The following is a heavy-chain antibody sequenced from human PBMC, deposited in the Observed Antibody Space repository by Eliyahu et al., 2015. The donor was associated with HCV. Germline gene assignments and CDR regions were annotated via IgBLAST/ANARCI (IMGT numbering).Heavy chain of an antibody. CDR2: IYPGDSDT. J-gene: IGHJ6*02. CDR3: VRPGGMDV. CDR1: GYSFTSYW. Sequence: EVQLVQSGAEVKKPGESXXXSCXGSGYSFTSYWIGWVRQMAGKGLEWMGXIYPGDSDTRYNPSXQGQVTMSVDKSISTAYLQWSSLKTSDTAMYYCVRPGGMDVWGQGTTVTVSS. V-gene: IGHV5-51*01.